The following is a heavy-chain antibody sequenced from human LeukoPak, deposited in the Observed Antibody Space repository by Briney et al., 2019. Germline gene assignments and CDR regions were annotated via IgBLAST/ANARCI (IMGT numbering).Heavy chain of an antibody. CDR2: ISYDGSDK. Sequence: GGSLRLSCAASGFTFRSYGMHWVRQAPGKGLEWVAVISYDGSDKYYADSVKGRFTISRDNSRNTLYLQMNTLRAEDTAVYYCAKGEYSSSWYWKVVPFDYWGQGTLVTVSS. D-gene: IGHD6-13*01. V-gene: IGHV3-30*18. CDR1: GFTFRSYG. CDR3: AKGEYSSSWYWKVVPFDY. J-gene: IGHJ4*02.